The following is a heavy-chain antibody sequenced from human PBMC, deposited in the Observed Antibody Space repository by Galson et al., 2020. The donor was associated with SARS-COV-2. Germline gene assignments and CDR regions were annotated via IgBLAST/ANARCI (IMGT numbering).Heavy chain of an antibody. Sequence: SETLSLTCTVSGGSISSGGYYWSWIRQHPGKGLEWIGYIYYSGSTQYNPSLKSRVTISLDTSKNQFSLKMSSVTAADTAVYYCARNFDHQKWLDPWGKGTLVTVSS. CDR3: ARNFDHQKWLDP. CDR1: GGSISSGGYY. J-gene: IGHJ5*02. D-gene: IGHD3-9*01. CDR2: IYYSGST. V-gene: IGHV4-31*03.